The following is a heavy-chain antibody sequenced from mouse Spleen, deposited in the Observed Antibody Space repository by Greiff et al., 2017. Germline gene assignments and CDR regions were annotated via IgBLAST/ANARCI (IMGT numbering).Heavy chain of an antibody. Sequence: EVQLVESGGDLVEPGGSLKLSCAASGFTFSSYGMSWVRQTPDKRLEWVATISSGGSYTYYPDSVKGRFTISRDNAKNTLYLQMSSLKSEDTAMYYCARQSYYGSSWYFDVWGTGTTVTVSS. V-gene: IGHV5-6*01. CDR2: ISSGGSYT. D-gene: IGHD1-1*01. CDR3: ARQSYYGSSWYFDV. J-gene: IGHJ1*03. CDR1: GFTFSSYG.